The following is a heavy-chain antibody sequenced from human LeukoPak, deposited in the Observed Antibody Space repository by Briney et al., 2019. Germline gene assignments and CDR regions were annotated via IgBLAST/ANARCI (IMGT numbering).Heavy chain of an antibody. J-gene: IGHJ4*02. CDR1: GGSFSGYY. Sequence: SETLSLTCAVYGGSFSGYYWSWIRQPPGKGLEWIGEINHSGSTNYNPSLKSRVTISVDTSKNQFSLKLSSVTAADTAVYYSARVRLRRNTTGPFDYWGQGTLVTVSS. V-gene: IGHV4-34*01. CDR2: INHSGST. CDR3: ARVRLRRNTTGPFDY. D-gene: IGHD4-17*01.